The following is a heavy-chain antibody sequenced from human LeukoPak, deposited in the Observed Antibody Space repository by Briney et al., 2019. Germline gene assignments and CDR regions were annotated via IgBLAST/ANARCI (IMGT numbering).Heavy chain of an antibody. J-gene: IGHJ5*02. D-gene: IGHD4-11*01. CDR2: FDPEDGET. CDR3: ATRVLQDYSSYFWFDP. V-gene: IGHV1-24*01. Sequence: PRASVKVSCKVSGYTLTELSMHWVRQAPGKGLEWMGGFDPEDGETIYAQKFQGRVTMTEDTSTDTAYMELSSLRSEDTAVYYCATRVLQDYSSYFWFDPWGQGTLVTVSS. CDR1: GYTLTELS.